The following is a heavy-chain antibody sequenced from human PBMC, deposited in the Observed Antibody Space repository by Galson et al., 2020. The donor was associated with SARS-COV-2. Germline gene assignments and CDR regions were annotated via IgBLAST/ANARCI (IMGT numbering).Heavy chain of an antibody. CDR2: IKQDGSEK. V-gene: IGHV3-7*01. D-gene: IGHD1-26*01. Sequence: GESLKISCAASGFTFSTYLMSWVRQAPGKGLEWVGNIKQDGSEKYYLDSVKGRFTISRDNAKKSLYLQMNSLRAEDTAVYYCARDQWEQLSGGNKYYYSYGMDVWGQGTTVIVSS. CDR1: GFTFSTYL. CDR3: ARDQWEQLSGGNKYYYSYGMDV. J-gene: IGHJ6*02.